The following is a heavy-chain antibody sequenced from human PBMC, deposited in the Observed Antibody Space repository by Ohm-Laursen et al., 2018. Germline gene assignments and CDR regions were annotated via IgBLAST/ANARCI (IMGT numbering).Heavy chain of an antibody. V-gene: IGHV3-33*06. J-gene: IGHJ4*02. CDR2: IWYDGSNK. CDR1: GFTFSSYG. D-gene: IGHD4-11*01. Sequence: SLRLSCAASGFTFSSYGMHWVRQAPGKGLEWVAVIWYDGSNKYYADSVKGRFTISRDNSKNTLYLQMNSLRAEDTAVYYCAKRDVSNYHCFDSWGQGTLVTVSS. CDR3: AKRDVSNYHCFDS.